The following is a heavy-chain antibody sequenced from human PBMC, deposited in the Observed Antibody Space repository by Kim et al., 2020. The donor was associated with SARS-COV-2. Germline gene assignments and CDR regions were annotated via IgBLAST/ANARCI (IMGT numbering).Heavy chain of an antibody. J-gene: IGHJ4*02. Sequence: SETLSLTCTVSGGSISSYYWSWIRQPPGKGLEWIGYIYYSGSTNYNPSLKSRVTISVDTSKNQFSLKLSSVTAADTAVYYCARAGDYDFWSGYYIFDYWGQGTLVTVSS. D-gene: IGHD3-3*01. CDR3: ARAGDYDFWSGYYIFDY. V-gene: IGHV4-59*01. CDR1: GGSISSYY. CDR2: IYYSGST.